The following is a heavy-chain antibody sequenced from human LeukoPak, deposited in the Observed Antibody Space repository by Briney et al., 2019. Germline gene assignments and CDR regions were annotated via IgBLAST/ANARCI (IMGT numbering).Heavy chain of an antibody. D-gene: IGHD5-12*01. CDR1: GFTFSSYW. CDR2: IKQDGSEK. CDR3: ARGGRSDIVATGGLTDI. Sequence: PGGSLRLSCAASGFTFSSYWMSWVRQAPGKGLEWVANIKQDGSEKYYVDSVKGRFTISRDNAKNSLYLQMNSLRAEDTAVYYCARGGRSDIVATGGLTDIWGQGTMVTVSS. V-gene: IGHV3-7*01. J-gene: IGHJ3*02.